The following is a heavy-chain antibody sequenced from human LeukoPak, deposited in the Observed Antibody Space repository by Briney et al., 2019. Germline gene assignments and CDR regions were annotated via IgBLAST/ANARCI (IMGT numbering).Heavy chain of an antibody. CDR1: GYRFTSYW. CDR3: ARRTFYDSSGYYYFDY. CDR2: IYPGDSDT. Sequence: GESLKISCKGSGYRFTSYWIGWVRQMPGKGLEWMGIIYPGDSDTRYSPSFQAQVTISADKSISTAYLQWSSLKASDTAMYYCARRTFYDSSGYYYFDYWGQGTLVTVSS. D-gene: IGHD3-22*01. V-gene: IGHV5-51*01. J-gene: IGHJ4*02.